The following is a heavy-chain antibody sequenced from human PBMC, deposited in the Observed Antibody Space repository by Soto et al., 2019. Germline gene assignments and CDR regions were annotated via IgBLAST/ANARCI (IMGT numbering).Heavy chain of an antibody. Sequence: SGPTLVNPTQTLTLTCTVSGFSLSGTGMRVTWIRQPPGKALEWLARIDWENTKLYSTSLKTRLTISKDTSKNQVVLTMTNVDPADTGTYYCARAFYGMDVWGQGTTVTV. CDR2: IDWENTK. CDR3: ARAFYGMDV. J-gene: IGHJ6*02. CDR1: GFSLSGTGMR. V-gene: IGHV2-70*04.